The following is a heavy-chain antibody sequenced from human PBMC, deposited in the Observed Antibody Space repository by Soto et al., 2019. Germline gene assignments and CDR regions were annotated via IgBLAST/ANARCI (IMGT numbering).Heavy chain of an antibody. CDR1: GASISSSDW. CDR2: ISHSGST. V-gene: IGHV4-4*02. J-gene: IGHJ4*02. D-gene: IGHD3-22*01. CDR3: ARAYDRTVSPARYFDF. Sequence: QVQLQESGPGLAKPSGTLSLTCAVSGASISSSDWWTWVRQPPGKGLEWIGEISHSGSTNYSPSLRGRVTISVDKYKNQFSLKLTSVTAADTAVYYCARAYDRTVSPARYFDFWGQGTLVTVSS.